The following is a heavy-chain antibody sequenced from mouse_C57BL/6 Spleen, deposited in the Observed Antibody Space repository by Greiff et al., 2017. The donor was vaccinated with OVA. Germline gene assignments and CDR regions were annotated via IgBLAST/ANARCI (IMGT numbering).Heavy chain of an antibody. J-gene: IGHJ2*01. Sequence: EVQLQQSGPELVKPGASVKIPCKASGYTFTDYNMDWVKQSHGKSLEWIGDINPNNGGTIYNQKFKGKATLTVDKSSSTAYMELRSLTSEDTAVYYCARSVRNGGYGRGYFDYWGQGTTLTVSS. V-gene: IGHV1-18*01. D-gene: IGHD1-1*01. CDR1: GYTFTDYN. CDR3: ARSVRNGGYGRGYFDY. CDR2: INPNNGGT.